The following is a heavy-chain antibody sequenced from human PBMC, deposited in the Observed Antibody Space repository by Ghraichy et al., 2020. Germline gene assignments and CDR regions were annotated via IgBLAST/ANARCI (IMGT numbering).Heavy chain of an antibody. CDR2: IYHSGST. J-gene: IGHJ4*02. V-gene: IGHV4-4*02. CDR3: ARAAFRGSGNLDY. Sequence: SETLSLTCAVSGGSISSSNWWSWVRQPPGKGLEWIGEIYHSGSTNYNPSLKSRVTISVDKSKNQFSLKLSSVTAADTAVYYCARAAFRGSGNLDYWGQGTLVTVSS. CDR1: GGSISSSNW. D-gene: IGHD3-10*01.